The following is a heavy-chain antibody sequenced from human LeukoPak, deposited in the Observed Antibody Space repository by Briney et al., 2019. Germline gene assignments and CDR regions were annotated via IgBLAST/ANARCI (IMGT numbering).Heavy chain of an antibody. CDR1: GFTFSNYG. Sequence: TGGSLRLFCAAAGFTFSNYGMHWVRQAPGKALEWVAVISSDGSDKYYTDSVKGRFTISRDTSQNTHFLQMNGLRAEDTAVYFCARDHSNVFVYWGQGTLVTVSS. J-gene: IGHJ4*02. D-gene: IGHD4-4*01. CDR3: ARDHSNVFVY. V-gene: IGHV3-30*03. CDR2: ISSDGSDK.